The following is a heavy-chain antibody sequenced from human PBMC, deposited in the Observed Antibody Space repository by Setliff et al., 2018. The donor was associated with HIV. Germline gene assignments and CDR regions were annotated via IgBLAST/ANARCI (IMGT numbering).Heavy chain of an antibody. V-gene: IGHV4-38-2*01. CDR3: ARSVDFGCSWIQDYYYMDV. J-gene: IGHJ6*03. D-gene: IGHD6-13*01. CDR1: GYSISSDYC. CDR2: MCHGGNNN. Sequence: PSETLSLTCGVSGYSISSDYCWGWIRQPPGKGLEWIGNMCHGGNNNYYNPSLKSRVTISVDTSKNQFFLNLTSVTAADTGVYFCARSVDFGCSWIQDYYYMDVWGKGTTVTVSS.